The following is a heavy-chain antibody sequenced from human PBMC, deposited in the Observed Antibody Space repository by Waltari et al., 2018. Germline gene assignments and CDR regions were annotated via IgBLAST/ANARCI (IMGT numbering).Heavy chain of an antibody. D-gene: IGHD1-26*01. J-gene: IGHJ6*02. V-gene: IGHV3-74*01. CDR2: ISSDGSST. Sequence: EVQLVESGGGLVQPGGSLRLPCAASGFTFRSYWMHWVRQAPGKGVVWVSRISSDGSSTSYADSVKGLFTSSRDNAKNTLYLQMNSLRAEDTAVYYCARAEGGNSVYGMDVWGQGTTVTVSS. CDR3: ARAEGGNSVYGMDV. CDR1: GFTFRSYW.